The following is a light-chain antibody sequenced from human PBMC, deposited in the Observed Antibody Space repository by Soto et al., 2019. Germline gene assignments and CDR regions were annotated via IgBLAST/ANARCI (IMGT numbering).Light chain of an antibody. CDR2: EDS. CDR3: SSYANRNLV. J-gene: IGLJ2*01. CDR1: SSHVGSYSL. V-gene: IGLV2-23*01. Sequence: QSALTQPASVSGSPGQSITISCTGTSSHVGSYSLVCWYQQHPGKAPKLIIFEDSKRFSGVSNRFSGSKSGNTASLTVSGLQAEDEADYYCSSYANRNLVFGGGTKLTVL.